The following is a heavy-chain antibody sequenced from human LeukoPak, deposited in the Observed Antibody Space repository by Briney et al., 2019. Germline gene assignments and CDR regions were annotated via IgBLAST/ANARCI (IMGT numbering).Heavy chain of an antibody. J-gene: IGHJ4*02. D-gene: IGHD6-19*01. CDR2: IRYDGTNK. Sequence: GGSLRLSCTASGFTFSHYGIHWVRQAPGKGLEWMAFIRYDGTNKYIADSVKGRFTFSRDNSKNTLYLQMNSLRAEDTAVYYCAKDHDGIAVAGTVFDYWGQGTLVTVSS. CDR1: GFTFSHYG. CDR3: AKDHDGIAVAGTVFDY. V-gene: IGHV3-30*02.